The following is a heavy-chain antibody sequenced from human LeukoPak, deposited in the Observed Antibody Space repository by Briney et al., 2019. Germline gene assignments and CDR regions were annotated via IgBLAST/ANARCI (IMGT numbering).Heavy chain of an antibody. Sequence: SETLSLTCTVSGGSISSYYWSWIRQPPGKGLEWIGYIYYSGSTNYNPSLKSRVTISVDTSKNQFSLKLSSVTAADTAVYYCARHGGNSSGWPRGAFDIWGQGTMVTVSS. V-gene: IGHV4-59*08. J-gene: IGHJ3*02. CDR3: ARHGGNSSGWPRGAFDI. CDR1: GGSISSYY. D-gene: IGHD6-19*01. CDR2: IYYSGST.